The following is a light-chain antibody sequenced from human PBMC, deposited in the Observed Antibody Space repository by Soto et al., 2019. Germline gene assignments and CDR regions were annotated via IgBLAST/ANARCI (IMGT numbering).Light chain of an antibody. J-gene: IGKJ1*01. CDR3: QNYNNWPSWT. CDR1: QSISTN. V-gene: IGKV3-15*01. Sequence: EILMTQSPATLSVSPGERATLSCRATQSISTNLAWYQQKPGQAPRLLIFGASTRATGIPARFSGSGSATEFTLTISSLQSEDFAVYYCQNYNNWPSWTFGQGTKVEIK. CDR2: GAS.